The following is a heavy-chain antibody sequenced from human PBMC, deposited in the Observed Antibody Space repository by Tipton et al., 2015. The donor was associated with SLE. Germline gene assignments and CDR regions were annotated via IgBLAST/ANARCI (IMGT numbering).Heavy chain of an antibody. D-gene: IGHD7-27*01. CDR3: ARDRLGIGIDY. CDR2: IYYSGST. Sequence: TLSLTCTVSGGSISSYYWSWIRQPPGKGLEWIGYIYYSGSTNYNPSLKSRVTISVDTSKNQFSLNLSSVTAADTAVYYCARDRLGIGIDYWGQGTLVTVSS. CDR1: GGSISSYY. J-gene: IGHJ4*02. V-gene: IGHV4-59*01.